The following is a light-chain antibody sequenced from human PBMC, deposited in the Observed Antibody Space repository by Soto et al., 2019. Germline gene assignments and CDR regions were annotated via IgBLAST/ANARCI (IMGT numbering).Light chain of an antibody. J-gene: IGKJ1*01. CDR3: QQYNNWPRT. V-gene: IGKV3-15*01. CDR1: QSVSSN. Sequence: EIVMTQSPDTLSVSPGERATLSCRASQSVSSNLAWYQQKPGQAPRLLMYGASTRATGIPDSFSGSGSGTEFTLTISSLQSEDFAVYYCQQYNNWPRTCGQGTKVEIK. CDR2: GAS.